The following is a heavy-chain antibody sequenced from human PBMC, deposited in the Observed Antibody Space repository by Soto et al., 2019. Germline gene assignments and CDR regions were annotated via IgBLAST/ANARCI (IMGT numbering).Heavy chain of an antibody. Sequence: EVQLVESGGGLVKPGGSLRLSCAASGFTFSSYSMNWVRQAPGKGLEWVSSISSSSYIYYADSVKGRFTISRDNAKNSLYLQMNSLRAEDTAVYYCARGMYRLRLGELSLYRSCAFDIWGQGTMVTVSS. CDR1: GFTFSSYS. D-gene: IGHD3-16*02. CDR2: ISSSSYI. CDR3: ARGMYRLRLGELSLYRSCAFDI. J-gene: IGHJ3*02. V-gene: IGHV3-21*01.